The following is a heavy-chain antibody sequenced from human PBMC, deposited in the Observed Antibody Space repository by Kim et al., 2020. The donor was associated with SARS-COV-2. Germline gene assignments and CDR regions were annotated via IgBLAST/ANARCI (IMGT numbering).Heavy chain of an antibody. D-gene: IGHD1-26*01. CDR3: ARQGGSYSYYYYGMDV. CDR2: IYYSGTT. CDR1: GDSISSSSFY. Sequence: SETLSLTCTVSGDSISSSSFYWGWIRQPPGKGLEWIGSIYYSGTTYYNPSLKSRVTISVDTSKNQFSLKLSSVTAADTAVYYCARQGGSYSYYYYGMDVWGQGTTVTVSS. J-gene: IGHJ6*02. V-gene: IGHV4-39*01.